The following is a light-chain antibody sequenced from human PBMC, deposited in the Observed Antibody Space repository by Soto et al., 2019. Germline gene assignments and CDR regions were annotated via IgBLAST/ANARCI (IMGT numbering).Light chain of an antibody. CDR3: QQYNSYPIT. V-gene: IGKV1-5*01. J-gene: IGKJ5*01. CDR1: QGISSW. CDR2: DAS. Sequence: DIQMTQSPSALSASVGDRVTITCRASQGISSWLAWYQQKPGKAPKLLIYDASNLEGGVPSRFSGSGSGTEFTLTISSLQPDDFATYYCQQYNSYPITFGQGTRLEIK.